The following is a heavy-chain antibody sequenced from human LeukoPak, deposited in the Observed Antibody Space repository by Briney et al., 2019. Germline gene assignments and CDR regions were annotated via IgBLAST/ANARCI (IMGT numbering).Heavy chain of an antibody. D-gene: IGHD4-23*01. CDR2: IYTSGST. V-gene: IGHV4-4*07. J-gene: IGHJ3*02. CDR3: AREDYGGNSLDAFDI. CDR1: GGSISSYY. Sequence: SETLSLPCTDSGGSISSYYWSWIRQPAGKGLEWIGRIYTSGSTNYNPSLKSRVTMSVDTSKNQFSLKLSSVTAADTAVYYCAREDYGGNSLDAFDIWGQGTMVTVSS.